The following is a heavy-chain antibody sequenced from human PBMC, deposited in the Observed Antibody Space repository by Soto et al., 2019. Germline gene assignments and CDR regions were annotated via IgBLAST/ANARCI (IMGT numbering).Heavy chain of an antibody. V-gene: IGHV4-59*01. CDR3: ASQTANYYGSASYYLPFDY. J-gene: IGHJ4*02. Sequence: PSETLSLTCTVSGGSISSYYWSWIRQPPGKGLEWIGNIYYTGNTNYNPSLKTRVTISVDTSKNQFSLKLSSVSAADTAVYYCASQTANYYGSASYYLPFDYWGQGTLVTVS. D-gene: IGHD3-10*01. CDR1: GGSISSYY. CDR2: IYYTGNT.